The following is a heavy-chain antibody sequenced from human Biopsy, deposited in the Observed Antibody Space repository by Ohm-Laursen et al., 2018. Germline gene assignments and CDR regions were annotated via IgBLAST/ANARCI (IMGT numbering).Heavy chain of an antibody. D-gene: IGHD3-22*01. V-gene: IGHV3-30*18. CDR3: AKDYRDSRGIFGIVVVRPLDY. Sequence: SLRLSCTASGFTFSSYGMHWVRQAPGKGLEWVATMSYDGTQKYYGDSVKGRFTISRDNSKNALYLQMNSLRAEDTAVYYCAKDYRDSRGIFGIVVVRPLDYWGQGSLVTVSS. CDR1: GFTFSSYG. CDR2: MSYDGTQK. J-gene: IGHJ4*02.